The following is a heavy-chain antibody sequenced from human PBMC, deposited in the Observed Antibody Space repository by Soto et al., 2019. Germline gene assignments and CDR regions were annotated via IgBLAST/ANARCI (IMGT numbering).Heavy chain of an antibody. CDR2: IHYTGST. J-gene: IGHJ5*02. CDR3: ASVYSSNWDGWWFDH. CDR1: GDSISSRGYY. D-gene: IGHD1-20*01. Sequence: QVQLQESGPGLVKPSETLSLTCSVSGDSISSRGYYWSWIRQRPGKGLEWIAYIHYTGSTSYNPSLKSRTTISVDTVKNQFSLKVNSVTAADTAVYYCASVYSSNWDGWWFDHWGQGTLVTVSS. V-gene: IGHV4-31*03.